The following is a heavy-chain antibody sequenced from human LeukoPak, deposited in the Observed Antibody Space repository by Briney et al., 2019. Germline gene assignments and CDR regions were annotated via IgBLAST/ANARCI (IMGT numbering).Heavy chain of an antibody. CDR3: ASRAYYDTSGLDY. D-gene: IGHD3-22*01. J-gene: IGHJ4*02. V-gene: IGHV4-59*08. Sequence: SETLSLTCSVSGGSIRNYYWTWIRQPPGKGLEWIGHVSNSWSTKYNPSVKSRVTISIDTSKKHFSLKLSSVTAADTAVYYCASRAYYDTSGLDYWGQGILVSVSS. CDR2: VSNSWST. CDR1: GGSIRNYY.